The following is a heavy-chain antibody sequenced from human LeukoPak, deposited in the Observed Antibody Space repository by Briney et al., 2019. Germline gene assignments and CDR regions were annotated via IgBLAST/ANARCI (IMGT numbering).Heavy chain of an antibody. Sequence: SQTLSLTCTVSGGSISSYYWSWIRQPPGKGLEWIGYIYYSGSTNYNPSLKSRVTISVDTSKNQFSLKLSSVTAADTAVYYCARDSIVGATRPPFDYWGQGTLVTVSS. CDR3: ARDSIVGATRPPFDY. V-gene: IGHV4-59*12. CDR1: GGSISSYY. J-gene: IGHJ4*02. CDR2: IYYSGST. D-gene: IGHD1-26*01.